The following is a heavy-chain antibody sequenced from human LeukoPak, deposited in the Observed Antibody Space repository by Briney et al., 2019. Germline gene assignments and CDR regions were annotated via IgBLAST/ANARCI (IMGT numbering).Heavy chain of an antibody. Sequence: SETLSLTCTVSGGSISSSSYYWGWIRQPPGKGLEWIGSIYYSGSTNYNPSLKSRVTISVDTSKNQFSLKLSSVTAADTAVYYCARGPIFLVYDSSGSYPYWGQGTLVTVSS. CDR3: ARGPIFLVYDSSGSYPY. CDR1: GGSISSSSYY. D-gene: IGHD3-22*01. V-gene: IGHV4-39*07. CDR2: IYYSGST. J-gene: IGHJ4*02.